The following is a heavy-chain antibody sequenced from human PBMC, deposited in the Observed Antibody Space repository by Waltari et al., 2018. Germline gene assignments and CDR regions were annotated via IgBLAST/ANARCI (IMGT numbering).Heavy chain of an antibody. J-gene: IGHJ3*02. CDR2: MSSSGHT. D-gene: IGHD1-26*01. Sequence: QLQLQESGPGLVKPPETLSPTCTVSGSISSTTYYSGWIRPPQGTGLEWIGSMSSSGHTYYNPSLKSRVTISVDTSKNQFSLRLSSVTAADTAVYYCARRSRGSGSYAFGAFDIWGQGTMVIVSS. V-gene: IGHV4-39*01. CDR1: GSISSTTYY. CDR3: ARRSRGSGSYAFGAFDI.